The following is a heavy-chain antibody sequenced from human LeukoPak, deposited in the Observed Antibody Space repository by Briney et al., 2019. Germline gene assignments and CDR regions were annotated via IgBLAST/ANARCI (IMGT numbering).Heavy chain of an antibody. Sequence: GESHKISCQTSGYRFISYWIGWVRQMPGKGLEWMGIIYPGDSDTRYSPSFQGQVTISADKSISTAYLQWSSLKASDTAMYYCARQPIGGYYDSSGYPTDAFDIWGQGTMVTVSS. CDR3: ARQPIGGYYDSSGYPTDAFDI. CDR2: IYPGDSDT. D-gene: IGHD3-22*01. J-gene: IGHJ3*02. CDR1: GYRFISYW. V-gene: IGHV5-51*01.